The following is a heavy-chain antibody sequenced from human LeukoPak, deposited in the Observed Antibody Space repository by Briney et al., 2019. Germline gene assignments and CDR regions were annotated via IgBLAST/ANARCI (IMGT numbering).Heavy chain of an antibody. CDR1: GGSFSGYY. D-gene: IGHD5-12*01. CDR3: ARRIVASKGKYDY. Sequence: PSETLSLTCAVYGGSFSGYYWSWIRQPPGNGLEWIGEINHSGSTNYNPSLKSRVTISVDTSKNQFSLKLSSVTAADTAVYYCARRIVASKGKYDYWGQGTLVTVSS. J-gene: IGHJ4*02. CDR2: INHSGST. V-gene: IGHV4-34*01.